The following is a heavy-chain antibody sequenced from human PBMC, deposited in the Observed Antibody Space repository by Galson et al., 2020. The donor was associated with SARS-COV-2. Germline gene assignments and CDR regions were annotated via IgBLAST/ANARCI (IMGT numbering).Heavy chain of an antibody. J-gene: IGHJ5*02. CDR1: GFTFSTDW. Sequence: GGSLRLSCAASGFTFSTDWMSWVRQPPGKGLEWVAHMKRDGSAKYYVDSVKGRFTTSRDNANYALYLQMGSLRVEDTAVYYGVGWGPGNPWGQGALVSGSS. CDR3: VGWGPGNP. CDR2: MKRDGSAK. D-gene: IGHD3-16*01. V-gene: IGHV3-7*01.